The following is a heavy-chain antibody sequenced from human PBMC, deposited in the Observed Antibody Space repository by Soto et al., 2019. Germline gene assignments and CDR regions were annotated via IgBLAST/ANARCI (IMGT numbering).Heavy chain of an antibody. D-gene: IGHD4-17*01. CDR2: IWYDGSKK. CDR1: GFTFSGFG. CDR3: ARGRGGSYGGNSAHFDI. Sequence: QVQLVESGGGVVQPGTSLRLSCEASGFTFSGFGMHWVRQAPGKGLVWVAVIWYDGSKKYYADCVKGRFTISRDNSKNALYLQMNSLGAEDTAVYYCARGRGGSYGGNSAHFDIWGQGTLVTVSS. J-gene: IGHJ3*02. V-gene: IGHV3-33*01.